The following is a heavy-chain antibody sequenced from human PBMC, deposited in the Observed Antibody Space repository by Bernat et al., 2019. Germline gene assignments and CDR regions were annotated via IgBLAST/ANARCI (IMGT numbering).Heavy chain of an antibody. CDR1: GFTFSSYW. J-gene: IGHJ4*02. Sequence: EVQLVESGGGLIQPGGSLRLSCSASGFTFSSYWMHWVRQAPGKGLVWVSFINSDGSTTTYADSVKGRFTISRDNAKNMLYLAMNSLRAEDTAIYYCAKVLAGNYYFDLWGQGTLVTVSS. CDR2: INSDGSTT. D-gene: IGHD1-1*01. V-gene: IGHV3-74*01. CDR3: AKVLAGNYYFDL.